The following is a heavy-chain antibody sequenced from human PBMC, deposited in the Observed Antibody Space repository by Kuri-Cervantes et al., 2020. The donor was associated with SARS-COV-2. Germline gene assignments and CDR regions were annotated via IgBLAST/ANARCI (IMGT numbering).Heavy chain of an antibody. J-gene: IGHJ5*02. CDR3: ARSSGRHLYSPSGNWFDP. D-gene: IGHD3-10*01. Sequence: KISCKASGYTFTSYGISWVRQAPGQGLEWMGRIIPIFETVNYAQKFQGRVTITADKSTSTGYMEVSSLTSEDTAVYYCARSSGRHLYSPSGNWFDPWGQGTLVTVSS. V-gene: IGHV1-69*06. CDR2: IIPIFETV. CDR1: GYTFTSYG.